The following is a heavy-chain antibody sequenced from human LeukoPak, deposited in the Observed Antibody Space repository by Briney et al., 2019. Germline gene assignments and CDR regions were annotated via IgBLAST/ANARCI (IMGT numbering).Heavy chain of an antibody. D-gene: IGHD6-19*01. V-gene: IGHV3-21*01. CDR1: GFTFSSYS. J-gene: IGHJ4*02. Sequence: GGSLRLSCAASGFTFSSYSMNWVRQAPGKGVEWVSSISSSSSYIYYADSVKGRFTISRDNAKNSLYLQMNSLRAEDTAVYYCARGLWGSGRALDYWGQGTLVTVSS. CDR3: ARGLWGSGRALDY. CDR2: ISSSSSYI.